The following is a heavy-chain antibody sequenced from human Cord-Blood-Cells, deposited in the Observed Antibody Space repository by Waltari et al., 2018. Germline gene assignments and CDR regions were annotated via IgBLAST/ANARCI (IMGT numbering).Heavy chain of an antibody. CDR1: GFTVSSNY. Sequence: EVQLVESGGGLIQPGGSLRLSCAASGFTVSSNYMRWVRQAPGKGLEWVSVIYSGGSTYYADSVKGRFTISRDNSKNTLYLQMSSLRAEDTAVYYCARGGYSSGWCLVYWGQGTLVTVSS. V-gene: IGHV3-53*01. D-gene: IGHD6-19*01. CDR3: ARGGYSSGWCLVY. J-gene: IGHJ4*02. CDR2: IYSGGST.